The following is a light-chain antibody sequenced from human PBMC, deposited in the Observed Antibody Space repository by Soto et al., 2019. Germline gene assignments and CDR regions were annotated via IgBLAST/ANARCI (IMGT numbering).Light chain of an antibody. CDR2: AAS. CDR1: QGIGSD. CDR3: LQDYSYPRT. J-gene: IGKJ1*01. Sequence: AIQMAQSPSSLSASIGDRVTITCRASQGIGSDLGWYQQKPGKAPKLLIYAASILQIGVPSRFSGSGSGTDFTLTISSLQPEDFATYYCLQDYSYPRTFGQGTRVDI. V-gene: IGKV1-6*02.